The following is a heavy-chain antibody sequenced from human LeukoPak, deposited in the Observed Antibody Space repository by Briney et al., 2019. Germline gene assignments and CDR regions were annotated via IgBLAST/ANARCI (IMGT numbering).Heavy chain of an antibody. J-gene: IGHJ4*02. Sequence: SETLSLTCTVSGGSISSYYWSWIRQPPGKGLEWIGYIHYSGSTYYNPSLTSRVTISIDTSKNPFSLRLSSVTAADTSVYYCAREGSRDFWSGPVYYFDYWGQGTLVTVSS. CDR3: AREGSRDFWSGPVYYFDY. CDR2: IHYSGST. CDR1: GGSISSYY. V-gene: IGHV4-59*01. D-gene: IGHD3-3*01.